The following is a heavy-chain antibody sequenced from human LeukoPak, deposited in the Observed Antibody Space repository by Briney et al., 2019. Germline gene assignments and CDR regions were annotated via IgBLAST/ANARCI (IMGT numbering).Heavy chain of an antibody. V-gene: IGHV3-9*01. J-gene: IGHJ5*02. D-gene: IGHD2-15*01. CDR3: AGQSVVENWFDP. Sequence: GGSLRLSCAASGFTFDEYAMHWVRQAPGKGLEWVSGISWNSGSKGYAGSVKGRFTISRDNAKNSLYLQMNSLRSGDTAVYYCAGQSVVENWFDPWGQGTLVTVSS. CDR1: GFTFDEYA. CDR2: ISWNSGSK.